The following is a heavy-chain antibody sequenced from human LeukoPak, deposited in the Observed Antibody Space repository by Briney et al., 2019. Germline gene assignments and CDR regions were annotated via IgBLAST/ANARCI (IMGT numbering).Heavy chain of an antibody. D-gene: IGHD1-14*01. V-gene: IGHV5-51*01. CDR1: GYSFSNYW. J-gene: IGHJ4*02. CDR3: ARLREPGFHFDY. CDR2: IYPGDSDI. Sequence: GESLKISCQGSGYSFSNYWIVWVRQMPGKGLDWMGIIYPGDSDIKYSPSFEGQVTISADKSISTAYLQRSSLKASDSAMYYCARLREPGFHFDYWGQGTLVTVSS.